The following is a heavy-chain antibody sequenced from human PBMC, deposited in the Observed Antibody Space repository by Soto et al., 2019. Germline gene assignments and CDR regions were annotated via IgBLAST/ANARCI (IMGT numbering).Heavy chain of an antibody. CDR1: GFTFSSYA. CDR2: ISESGDST. J-gene: IGHJ4*02. CDR3: AKSRIQGWTKGLYDH. V-gene: IGHV3-23*01. Sequence: LRLSCAASGFTFSSYAMSWVRQAPGKGLEWVSSISESGDSTSYAESVRGRFTISRDDSKNTLYLQMNSLRAEDTAVYSCAKSRIQGWTKGLYDHWGQGTLVTVSS. D-gene: IGHD5-18*01.